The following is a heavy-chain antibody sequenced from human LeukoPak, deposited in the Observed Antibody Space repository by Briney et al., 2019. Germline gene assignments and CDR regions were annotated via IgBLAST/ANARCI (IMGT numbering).Heavy chain of an antibody. V-gene: IGHV3-9*01. D-gene: IGHD2-2*01. CDR2: ISWNSGSI. J-gene: IGHJ6*02. CDR1: EFTFDDYA. CDR3: AKDMMDCSSTSCYEYYYYYGMDV. Sequence: GGSLRLSCAASEFTFDDYAMPWVRQAPGKGLEWVSGISWNSGSIGYADSVKGRFTISRDNAKNSLYLQMNSLRAEDTALYYCAKDMMDCSSTSCYEYYYYYGMDVWGQGTTVTVSS.